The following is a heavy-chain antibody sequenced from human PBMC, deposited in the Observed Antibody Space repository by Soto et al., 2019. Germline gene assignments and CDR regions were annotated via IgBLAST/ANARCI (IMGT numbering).Heavy chain of an antibody. J-gene: IGHJ4*02. CDR1: GTSISSYY. CDR3: GRYNSYAIDY. CDR2: IHYCWTT. V-gene: IGHV4-59*01. Sequence: PSETLSLICTVSGTSISSYYWSWIRQPPGKGLEWIANIHYCWTTNYNPSLASRVTLSVDTSKNQFSLKMTSVTAAASAMSFCGRYNSYAIDYWGRGTLVTDSS. D-gene: IGHD2-8*01.